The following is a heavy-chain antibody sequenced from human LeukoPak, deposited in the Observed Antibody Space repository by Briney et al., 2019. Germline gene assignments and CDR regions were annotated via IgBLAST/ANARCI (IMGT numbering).Heavy chain of an antibody. Sequence: SETLSLTCTVSGCSIINYYWSWIRQPPGEGLEWMGYIYYRCSTIYNPSLKSRVTISVDTSKNQFSLKVNSVTAADKAMYYCARGSHDYDYWGQGTLVTVSS. J-gene: IGHJ4*02. CDR1: GCSIINYY. CDR3: ARGSHDYDY. V-gene: IGHV4-59*01. CDR2: IYYRCST.